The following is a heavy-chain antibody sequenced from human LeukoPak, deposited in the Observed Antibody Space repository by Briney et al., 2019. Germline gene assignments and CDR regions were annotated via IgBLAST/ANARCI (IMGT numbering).Heavy chain of an antibody. J-gene: IGHJ4*02. D-gene: IGHD6-13*01. CDR1: GFTFSSYG. CDR3: AKGGSSRALDY. V-gene: IGHV3-23*01. Sequence: GGSLRLSCAASGFTFSSYGMSWVRQAPGKGLEWVSTISSSGGSTYYADSVKGRFTISRDNSKNTLYLQMNSLRAEDTAVYYCAKGGSSRALDYWGQGTLVTVSS. CDR2: ISSSGGST.